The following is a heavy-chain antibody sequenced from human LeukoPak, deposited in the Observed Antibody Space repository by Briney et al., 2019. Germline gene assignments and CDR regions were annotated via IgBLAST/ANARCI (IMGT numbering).Heavy chain of an antibody. Sequence: SETLSLTCAVYGGSFSGYYWTWIRQPAGKRLEWIGRIYANGITSYNPSLESRLTISLDTSKNQLSLRLSSVTAADTALYYCAKKDGDFWGQGTLVTVSS. CDR2: IYANGIT. J-gene: IGHJ4*02. V-gene: IGHV4-59*10. CDR3: AKKDGDF. CDR1: GGSFSGYY.